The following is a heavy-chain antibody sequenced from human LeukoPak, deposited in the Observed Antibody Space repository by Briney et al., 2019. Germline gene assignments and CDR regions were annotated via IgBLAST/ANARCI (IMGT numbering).Heavy chain of an antibody. CDR1: GFTFSSYW. Sequence: GGSLRLSCAASGFTFSSYWMSWVRQAPGKGLEWVANIKQDGSEKYYVDSVKGRFTISRDNAKNSLYLQMNSLRAEDTALYYCAKAGYGSGSYSYFDYWGQGTLVTVSS. V-gene: IGHV3-7*03. CDR3: AKAGYGSGSYSYFDY. CDR2: IKQDGSEK. D-gene: IGHD3-10*01. J-gene: IGHJ4*02.